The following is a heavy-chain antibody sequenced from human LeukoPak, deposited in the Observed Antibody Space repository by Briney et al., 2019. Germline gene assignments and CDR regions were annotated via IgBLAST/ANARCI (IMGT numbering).Heavy chain of an antibody. V-gene: IGHV4-39*01. CDR1: GGSISSSSYY. D-gene: IGHD2/OR15-2a*01. CDR3: ARHGVIPYYSDY. Sequence: PSETLSLTCTVSGGSISSSSYYWGWIRQPPGKGLEWIGSIYYSGSTYYNPSLKSRVTISVDTSKNQFSLKLSSVTAADTAVYYCARHGVIPYYSDYWGQGTLVTVSS. CDR2: IYYSGST. J-gene: IGHJ4*02.